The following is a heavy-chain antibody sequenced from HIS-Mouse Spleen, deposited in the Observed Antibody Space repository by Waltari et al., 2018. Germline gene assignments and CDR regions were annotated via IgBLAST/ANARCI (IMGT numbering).Heavy chain of an antibody. Sequence: QVQLVESGGGVVQPGRSLRLSCAASGFTFSSYAMHWVRQAPGKGLEWVAVISYDGSNKYYADSVKGRFTISRDNSKNTLYLQMNSLRAEDTAVYYCARDSWVAVAGTGYFDLWGRGTLVTVSS. D-gene: IGHD6-19*01. V-gene: IGHV3-30-3*01. CDR1: GFTFSSYA. CDR3: ARDSWVAVAGTGYFDL. CDR2: ISYDGSNK. J-gene: IGHJ2*01.